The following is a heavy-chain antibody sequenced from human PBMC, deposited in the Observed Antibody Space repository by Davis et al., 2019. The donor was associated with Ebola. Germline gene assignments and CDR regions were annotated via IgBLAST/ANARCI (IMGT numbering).Heavy chain of an antibody. D-gene: IGHD4-17*01. CDR3: AKDLYSDYGDY. Sequence: PGGSLRLSCAASGFTFSSYGMHWVRQAPGKGLEWVAVISYDGSNKYYADSVKGRFTISRDNSKNTLYLQMNSLRAEDTAVYYCAKDLYSDYGDYWGQGTLVTVSS. CDR1: GFTFSSYG. V-gene: IGHV3-30*18. CDR2: ISYDGSNK. J-gene: IGHJ4*02.